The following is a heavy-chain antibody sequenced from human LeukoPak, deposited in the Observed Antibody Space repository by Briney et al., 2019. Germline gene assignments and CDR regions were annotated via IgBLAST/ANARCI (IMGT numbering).Heavy chain of an antibody. CDR3: AREGGGLERPDSGAFDI. J-gene: IGHJ3*02. V-gene: IGHV4-59*01. Sequence: PSETLSLTCTVSGGSISSYYWSWIRQPPGKGLEWIGYIYYSGSTNYNPSLKSRVTISVDTSKNQFSLKLSSVTAADTAVYYCAREGGGLERPDSGAFDIWGQGTMVTVSS. D-gene: IGHD1-1*01. CDR2: IYYSGST. CDR1: GGSISSYY.